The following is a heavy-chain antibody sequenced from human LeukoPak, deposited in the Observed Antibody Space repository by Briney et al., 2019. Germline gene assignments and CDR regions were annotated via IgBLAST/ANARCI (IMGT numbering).Heavy chain of an antibody. V-gene: IGHV3-23*01. D-gene: IGHD3-10*01. Sequence: GGSLRLSCAASGITFSSYSMSWVRQAPGKGLEWVSSISFSGTTTYYADSVKGRFTVSRDNSKNTLYLQMDGLRAEDTAVYYCAIDPRELPPLSYDLDYWGQGTLVAVSS. CDR2: ISFSGTTT. CDR3: AIDPRELPPLSYDLDY. J-gene: IGHJ4*02. CDR1: GITFSSYS.